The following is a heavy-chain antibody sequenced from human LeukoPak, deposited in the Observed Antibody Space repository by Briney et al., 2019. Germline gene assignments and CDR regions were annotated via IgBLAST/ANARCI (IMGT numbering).Heavy chain of an antibody. V-gene: IGHV3-64*01. CDR3: ARTPSNIVGATASSMDV. Sequence: GGSLRLSCAASGFTFSSYAMHWVRQAPGKGLEYVSAISSNGDNTYYANSVKGRFTISRDNSKNTVYLQMNSLRAEDTAVYYCARTPSNIVGATASSMDVWGKGTTVTVSS. CDR1: GFTFSSYA. J-gene: IGHJ6*03. D-gene: IGHD1-26*01. CDR2: ISSNGDNT.